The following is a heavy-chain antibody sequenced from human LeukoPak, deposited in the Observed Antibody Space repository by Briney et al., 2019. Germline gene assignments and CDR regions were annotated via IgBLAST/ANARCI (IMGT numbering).Heavy chain of an antibody. CDR2: IYYSGST. CDR3: ARGYSSGWYFPRGAFDI. V-gene: IGHV4-59*12. J-gene: IGHJ3*02. D-gene: IGHD6-19*01. Sequence: SEALSLTCTVSGGSISSYYWSWIRQPPGKGLEGIGYIYYSGSTNYNPSLKSRVTISVDTSKNQFSLKLSPVTAADTAVDYCARGYSSGWYFPRGAFDIWGQGTMVTVSS. CDR1: GGSISSYY.